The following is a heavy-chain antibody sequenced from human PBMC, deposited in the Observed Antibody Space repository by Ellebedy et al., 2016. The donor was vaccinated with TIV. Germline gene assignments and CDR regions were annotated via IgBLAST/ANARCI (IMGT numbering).Heavy chain of an antibody. Sequence: GESLKISXAASGFTFSSYWMSWVRQAPGKGLEWVANIKQDGSEKYYVDSVKGRFTISRDNAKNSLYLQMNSLRAEDTAVYYCAREFQEALWFGELLSPTTTGYYFDYWGQGTLVTVSS. CDR1: GFTFSSYW. V-gene: IGHV3-7*01. CDR3: AREFQEALWFGELLSPTTTGYYFDY. CDR2: IKQDGSEK. J-gene: IGHJ4*02. D-gene: IGHD3-10*01.